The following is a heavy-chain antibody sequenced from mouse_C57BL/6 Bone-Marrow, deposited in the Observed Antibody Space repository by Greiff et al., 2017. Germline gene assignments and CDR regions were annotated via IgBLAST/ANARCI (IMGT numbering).Heavy chain of an antibody. Sequence: EVQLQQSGPELVKPGASVKISCKASGYSFTDYNLNWVKQSNGKSLEWIGVINPNYGTTSYNQKFKGKATLTVDQATSTAYMLLNSLTSADSAVYYGARGYDYDYAMDYWGQGTSVTVSS. V-gene: IGHV1-39*01. CDR3: ARGYDYDYAMDY. CDR2: INPNYGTT. CDR1: GYSFTDYN. J-gene: IGHJ4*01. D-gene: IGHD2-4*01.